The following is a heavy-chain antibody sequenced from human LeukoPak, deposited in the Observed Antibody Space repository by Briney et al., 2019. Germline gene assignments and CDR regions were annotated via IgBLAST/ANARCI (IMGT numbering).Heavy chain of an antibody. D-gene: IGHD3-16*02. J-gene: IGHJ4*02. CDR3: AKDYNTWGELSSNFDY. V-gene: IGHV3-23*01. CDR2: ISGSGGST. Sequence: PGGSLRLSCAASGFIFSSYAMSWVRQAPGKGLEWVSAISGSGGSTYYADSVKGRFSISRDNSKNTLYLQMSSLRADDTAVYYCAKDYNTWGELSSNFDYWGQGTLVTVSS. CDR1: GFIFSSYA.